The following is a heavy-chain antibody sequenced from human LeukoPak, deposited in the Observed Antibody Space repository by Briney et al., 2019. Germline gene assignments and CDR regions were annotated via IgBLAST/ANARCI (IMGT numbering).Heavy chain of an antibody. D-gene: IGHD3-3*01. CDR1: GFTFSDYY. CDR3: ARALYYDFWSGYYTGGCAFDI. Sequence: GGSLRLSCAASGFTFSDYYMSWIRQAPGKGLEWVSYISSSGSTIYYADSVKGRFTISRDNAKNSLYLQMNSLRAEDTAVYYCARALYYDFWSGYYTGGCAFDIWGQGTMVTVSS. J-gene: IGHJ3*02. V-gene: IGHV3-11*04. CDR2: ISSSGSTI.